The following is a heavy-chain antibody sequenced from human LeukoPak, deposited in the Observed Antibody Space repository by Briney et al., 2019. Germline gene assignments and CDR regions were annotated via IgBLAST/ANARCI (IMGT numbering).Heavy chain of an antibody. V-gene: IGHV3-74*01. Sequence: QPGGCLRLSCAASGFTFSSYWMHWVRQAPGKGLVWVSRINGDGNTINYADSVRGRFTISRDNAKNTLYLQMNSLRAEDTAVYYCARGKSGSYGLEDYLGHGTLVTVSS. CDR2: INGDGNTI. D-gene: IGHD1-26*01. CDR3: ARGKSGSYGLEDY. CDR1: GFTFSSYW. J-gene: IGHJ4*01.